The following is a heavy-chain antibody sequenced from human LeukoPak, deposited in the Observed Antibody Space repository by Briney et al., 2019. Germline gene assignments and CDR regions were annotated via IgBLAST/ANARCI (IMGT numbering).Heavy chain of an antibody. CDR1: GFTFSSYA. Sequence: GGSLRLSCAASGFTFSSYAMSWVRQAPGKGLEWVSAISGSGGSTYYADSVKGRFTISRDNSKNTLYLRMNSLRAEDTAVYYCANPNSGYCSSTSCYAWWGQGTLVTVSS. CDR2: ISGSGGST. J-gene: IGHJ4*02. CDR3: ANPNSGYCSSTSCYAW. D-gene: IGHD2-2*01. V-gene: IGHV3-23*01.